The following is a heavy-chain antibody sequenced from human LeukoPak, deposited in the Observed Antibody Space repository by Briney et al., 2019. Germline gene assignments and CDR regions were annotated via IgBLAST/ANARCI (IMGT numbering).Heavy chain of an antibody. CDR2: IYNSGST. J-gene: IGHJ2*01. Sequence: SETLSLTCTVSGGSISSYYWNWIRQPPGKGLEWIGNIYNSGSTNYNPSLKSRVTISVDTSKNQISLELSSVTAADTAVYYCARDKGPYWYFDLWGRSTLVTVSS. V-gene: IGHV4-59*01. CDR1: GGSISSYY. CDR3: ARDKGPYWYFDL.